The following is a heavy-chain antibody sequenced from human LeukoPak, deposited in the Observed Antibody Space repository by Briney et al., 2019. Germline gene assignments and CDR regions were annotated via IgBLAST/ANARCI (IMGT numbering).Heavy chain of an antibody. J-gene: IGHJ4*02. V-gene: IGHV1-18*01. CDR3: ARGAHNLAVASTTPTDY. Sequence: GASVKVSCKASGYTFTSYGFSWVRQAPGQGLEWMGWISAYNGNTNYAQKLQGRVTMTTDTSTSTAFMELRSLRSDDTAVYYCARGAHNLAVASTTPTDYWGQGTLVTVSS. D-gene: IGHD6-19*01. CDR2: ISAYNGNT. CDR1: GYTFTSYG.